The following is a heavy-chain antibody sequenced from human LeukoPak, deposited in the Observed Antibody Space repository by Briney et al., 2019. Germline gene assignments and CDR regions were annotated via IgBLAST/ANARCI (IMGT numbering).Heavy chain of an antibody. CDR1: GLTFSSYA. CDR3: AKVGFSEMEWLLYSDH. J-gene: IGHJ4*02. V-gene: IGHV3-23*01. CDR2: ISDSSGHT. D-gene: IGHD3-3*01. Sequence: GGSLRLSCAASGLTFSSYAMSWVRQAPGKGLEWVSAISDSSGHTYYADSVKGRFTISRDNSKNTLYLQMNSLRAEDTAVYYCAKVGFSEMEWLLYSDHWGQGTLVPASS.